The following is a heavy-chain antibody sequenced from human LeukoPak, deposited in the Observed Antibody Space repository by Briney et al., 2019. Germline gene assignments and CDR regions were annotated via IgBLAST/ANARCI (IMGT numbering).Heavy chain of an antibody. V-gene: IGHV3-23*01. Sequence: GGSLRLSCAAPGFTFSSYAMSWVRQAPGKGLEWVSAISGSGGSTYYADSVKGRFTISRDNSKNTLYLQMNSLRAEDTAVYYCATGRTIVVAPAAMPDYWGQGTLVTVSS. CDR2: ISGSGGST. D-gene: IGHD2-2*01. CDR3: ATGRTIVVAPAAMPDY. CDR1: GFTFSSYA. J-gene: IGHJ4*02.